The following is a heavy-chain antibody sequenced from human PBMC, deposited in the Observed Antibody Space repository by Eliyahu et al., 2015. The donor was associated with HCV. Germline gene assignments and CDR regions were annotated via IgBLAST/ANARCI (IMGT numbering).Heavy chain of an antibody. V-gene: IGHV3-48*02. CDR3: TRDFWLASSAEFS. CDR1: GFTFSSHN. CDR2: IKQNEIHI. Sequence: EVQLVKSGGALVQPGGXLRLXCAASGFTFSSHNMNWVRQFPGKGLEWVSYIKQNEIHINYADSVRGRFTVSRDNAKNTLYLQMNSLRDEDTAVYYCTRDFWLASSAEFSWGQGTVVTVSS. D-gene: IGHD3-16*02. J-gene: IGHJ4*02.